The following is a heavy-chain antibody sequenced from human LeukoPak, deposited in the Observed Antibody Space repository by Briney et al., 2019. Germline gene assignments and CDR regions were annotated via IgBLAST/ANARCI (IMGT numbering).Heavy chain of an antibody. Sequence: SETLSLTCAVYGGSFSGYYWSWIRQPPGKGLEWIGYIYYSGSTNYNPSLKSRVTISVDTSKNQFSLKLSSVTAADTAVYYCARLRISWNDEEAPLFDYWGQGTLVTVSS. V-gene: IGHV4-59*01. CDR1: GGSFSGYY. J-gene: IGHJ4*02. CDR3: ARLRISWNDEEAPLFDY. CDR2: IYYSGST. D-gene: IGHD1-1*01.